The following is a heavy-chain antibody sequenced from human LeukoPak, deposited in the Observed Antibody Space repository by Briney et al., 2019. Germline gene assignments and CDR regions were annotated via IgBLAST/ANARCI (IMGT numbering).Heavy chain of an antibody. CDR3: ARLPHLYDILTGYWPDDAFDI. CDR1: GFTFSSYA. J-gene: IGHJ3*02. CDR2: ISGSGGST. V-gene: IGHV3-23*01. D-gene: IGHD3-9*01. Sequence: PGGSLRLSCAASGFTFSSYAMSWVRQAPGKGLEWVSAISGSGGSTYYADSVKGRFTISRDNSKNTLYLQMDSLRAEDTAVYYCARLPHLYDILTGYWPDDAFDIWGQGTMVTVSS.